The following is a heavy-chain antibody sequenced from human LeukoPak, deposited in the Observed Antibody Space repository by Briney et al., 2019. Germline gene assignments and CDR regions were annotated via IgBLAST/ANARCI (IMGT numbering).Heavy chain of an antibody. CDR3: AKDPNFRGILTGSSDYFDY. CDR1: GFTFSSYA. Sequence: GGSLRLSCAASGFTFSSYAMSWVRQAPGKGLEWVSAISGSGGGTYYADSVKGRFTISRDNSKNTLYLQMSSLRAEDTAVYYCAKDPNFRGILTGSSDYFDYWGQGTLVTVSS. CDR2: ISGSGGGT. J-gene: IGHJ4*02. V-gene: IGHV3-23*01. D-gene: IGHD3-9*01.